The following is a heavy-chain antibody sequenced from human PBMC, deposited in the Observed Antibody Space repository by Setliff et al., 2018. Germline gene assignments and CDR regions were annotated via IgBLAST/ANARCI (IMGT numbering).Heavy chain of an antibody. V-gene: IGHV4-61*01. D-gene: IGHD2-15*01. CDR3: ARENGYCSGGACYFMFDY. CDR1: GGSNSSSSHY. J-gene: IGHJ4*02. CDR2: IHYSGTT. Sequence: GGSNSSSSHYWSWIRQPPGKGLEWIGYIHYSGTTNYNPSLKSRVTLSLGTAKNQFSLELRAVTAADTALYYCARENGYCSGGACYFMFDYWGQGTLVTVSS.